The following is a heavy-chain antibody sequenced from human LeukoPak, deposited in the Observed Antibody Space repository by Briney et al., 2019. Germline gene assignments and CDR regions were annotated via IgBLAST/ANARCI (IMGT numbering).Heavy chain of an antibody. V-gene: IGHV3-30*18. D-gene: IGHD6-19*01. Sequence: GGSLRLSCAASGFIFSNYGMHWVRQAPGKGLEWVAVISYDGSNKYYADSVKGRFTISRDNSKNTVYLRMNSLRAEDTAVYYCANHLGSGWSFDYSGQGTLVSVSS. CDR2: ISYDGSNK. J-gene: IGHJ4*02. CDR1: GFIFSNYG. CDR3: ANHLGSGWSFDY.